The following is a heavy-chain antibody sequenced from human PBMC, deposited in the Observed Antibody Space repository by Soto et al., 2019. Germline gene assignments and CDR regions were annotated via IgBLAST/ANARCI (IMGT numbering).Heavy chain of an antibody. CDR2: IWYDGSNE. D-gene: IGHD3-10*01. CDR1: GFPFCDFG. CDR3: ARGRGGRIVRYYYGVDV. V-gene: IGHV3-33*01. Sequence: PGGSLRPSFTGSGFPFCDFGMLGFRQAPGEGLEWVAVIWYDGSNEYYADSVKGRFTISRDNSKSTLYLQMNSLRAEDTAVYYCARGRGGRIVRYYYGVDVWGQGTTVTVSS. J-gene: IGHJ6*02.